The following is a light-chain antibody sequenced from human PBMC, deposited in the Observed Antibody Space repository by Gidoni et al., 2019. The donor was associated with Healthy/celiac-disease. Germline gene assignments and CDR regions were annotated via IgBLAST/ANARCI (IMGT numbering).Light chain of an antibody. CDR1: QSISSW. CDR2: KAS. Sequence: DIQMTQSPSTLSASVGDRVTITCRASQSISSWFAWYQQKPGKAPKLLIYKASSLESGVPSRFSGSGSGTEFTLTISSLQPDDFATYYCQQYNSYRVTFGQGTKLDIK. J-gene: IGKJ2*01. CDR3: QQYNSYRVT. V-gene: IGKV1-5*03.